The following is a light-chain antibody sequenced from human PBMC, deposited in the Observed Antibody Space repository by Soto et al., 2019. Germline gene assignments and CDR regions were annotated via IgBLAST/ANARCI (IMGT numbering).Light chain of an antibody. Sequence: QSALTQPRSVSGSPGQSVTISCTGTSSDVGVYSYVSWYQHHPGKAPKLLIFDVNKRPSGVPDRFSGSKSGNTASLTISGLQAEDEGDFYCCSYAGSYTWVFGGGTQLTVL. CDR2: DVN. J-gene: IGLJ3*02. CDR1: SSDVGVYSY. CDR3: CSYAGSYTWV. V-gene: IGLV2-11*01.